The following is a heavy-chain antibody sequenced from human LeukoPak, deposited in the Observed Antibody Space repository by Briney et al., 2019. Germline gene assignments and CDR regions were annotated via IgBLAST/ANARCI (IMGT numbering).Heavy chain of an antibody. CDR1: GGSISSSSYY. Sequence: SETLSLTCAVSGGSISSSSYYWGWIRQPPGKGLEWIGGIYDSGNTYYNPSLKSRASMSIDTSENHFSLKLTSVTAADTAVYYCARTGYCSGGSCYSGHYYYFYMDVWGKGTTVTVSS. V-gene: IGHV4-39*07. D-gene: IGHD2-15*01. J-gene: IGHJ6*03. CDR3: ARTGYCSGGSCYSGHYYYFYMDV. CDR2: IYDSGNT.